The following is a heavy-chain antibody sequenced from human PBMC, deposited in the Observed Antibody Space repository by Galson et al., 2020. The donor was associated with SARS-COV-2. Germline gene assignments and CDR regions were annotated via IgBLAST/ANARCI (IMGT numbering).Heavy chain of an antibody. CDR1: GGSFSSYY. CDR2: INHSGST. D-gene: IGHD3-3*01. J-gene: IGHJ4*02. V-gene: IGHV4-34*01. Sequence: SETLSLTCAVYGGSFSSYYWSWIRQPPGKGLEWIGEINHSGSTKYNPSPKSRVTITVDTYKNKFSLKLSSVTAADTAVYYCARGPTIFGVGATGVFDYWGQGTLVTVSS. CDR3: ARGPTIFGVGATGVFDY.